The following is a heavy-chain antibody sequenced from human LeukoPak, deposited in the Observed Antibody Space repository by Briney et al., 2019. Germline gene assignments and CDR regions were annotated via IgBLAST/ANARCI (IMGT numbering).Heavy chain of an antibody. CDR1: GGSTSSSSYY. CDR3: AREFVAVAGTGRDNWFDP. V-gene: IGHV4-39*07. CDR2: IYHSGST. J-gene: IGHJ5*02. Sequence: SETLSLTCTVSGGSTSSSSYYWGWIRQPPGRGLEWIGSIYHSGSTYYNPSLKSRVTISVDTSKNQFSLKLSSVTAADTAVYYCAREFVAVAGTGRDNWFDPWGQGTLVTVSS. D-gene: IGHD6-19*01.